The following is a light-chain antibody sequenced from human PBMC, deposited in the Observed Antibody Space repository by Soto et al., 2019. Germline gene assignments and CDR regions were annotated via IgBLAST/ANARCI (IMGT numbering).Light chain of an antibody. CDR1: QSVSSN. CDR2: GAS. CDR3: QQYNNWPLYT. V-gene: IGKV3-15*01. J-gene: IGKJ2*01. Sequence: EIVMTQSPATLSVSPGERATLSCRASQSVSSNLAWYQQKPGQAPRLHIYGASTRATGIPARFSDSGSGTEFTHTISSLKSEDFAVYYCQQYNNWPLYTFGQGTKLDIK.